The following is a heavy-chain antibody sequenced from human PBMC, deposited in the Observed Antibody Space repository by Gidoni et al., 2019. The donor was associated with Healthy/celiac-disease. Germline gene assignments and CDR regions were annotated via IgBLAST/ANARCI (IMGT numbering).Heavy chain of an antibody. CDR3: AKDASPDYYYYYMDV. CDR2: ISWNSGSI. CDR1: GFTFDDYA. Sequence: EVQLVESGGGLVQPGRSLRLSCAASGFTFDDYAMLWVRQAPGKGLEWVSGISWNSGSIGYADSVKGRFTISRDNAKNSLYLQMNSLRAEDTALYYCAKDASPDYYYYYMDVWGKGTTVTVSS. D-gene: IGHD6-6*01. J-gene: IGHJ6*03. V-gene: IGHV3-9*01.